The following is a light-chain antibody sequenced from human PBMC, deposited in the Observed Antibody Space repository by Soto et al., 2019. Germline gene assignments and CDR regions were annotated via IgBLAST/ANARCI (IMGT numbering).Light chain of an antibody. CDR2: GAS. CDR3: QHYGRSPS. Sequence: ETTLTQSPDTLSLSPGKGTTLFCRPSQIIGTAYLAWYQQKPGQAPRLIIFGASTRATGTPHRFSGSGSGTDFTLTISVLESEDVGVYYCQHYGRSPSFGRGTKVEIK. CDR1: QIIGTAY. J-gene: IGKJ1*01. V-gene: IGKV3-20*01.